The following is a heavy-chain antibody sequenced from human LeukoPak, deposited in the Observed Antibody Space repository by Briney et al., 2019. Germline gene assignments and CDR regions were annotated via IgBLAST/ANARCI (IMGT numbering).Heavy chain of an antibody. D-gene: IGHD6-13*01. CDR3: ATNPGMPAAGTRYYYYMDV. V-gene: IGHV3-23*01. Sequence: QPGGSLRLSCAASGFTFSSYAMSWVRQAPGKGLEWVSAISGSGDRTYYADSVKGRFTISRDNSRNTLYMQMNSLRAEDTAIYYCATNPGMPAAGTRYYYYMDVWGKGTTVTVSS. CDR1: GFTFSSYA. CDR2: ISGSGDRT. J-gene: IGHJ6*03.